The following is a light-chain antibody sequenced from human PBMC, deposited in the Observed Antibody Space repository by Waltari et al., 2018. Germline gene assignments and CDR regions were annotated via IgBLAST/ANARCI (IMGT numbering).Light chain of an antibody. J-gene: IGKJ1*01. CDR3: QQYGSSPGT. CDR2: GAS. V-gene: IGKV3-20*01. Sequence: ELVLTPSPGTLSLSLVERATLSCRASQSVSSSYLAWYQQKPGQAPRLLIYGASSRATGIPDRFSGSGSGTDFTLTISRLEPEDFAVYYCQQYGSSPGTFGQGTKVEIK. CDR1: QSVSSSY.